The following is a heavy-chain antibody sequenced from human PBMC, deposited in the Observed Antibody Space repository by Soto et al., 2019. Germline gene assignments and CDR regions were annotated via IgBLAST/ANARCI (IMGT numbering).Heavy chain of an antibody. V-gene: IGHV3-23*01. CDR2: ISDSGANT. Sequence: GGSLRLSCAASGFTFGTFGMSWVRQGPEKGLEWVSTISDSGANTYYPDSVKGRFTFSRDNSKSMVYLQMDSLRAEDTAVYYCARVLVFYGGFDPWGQGTLVTVSS. CDR3: ARVLVFYGGFDP. CDR1: GFTFGTFG. J-gene: IGHJ5*02. D-gene: IGHD2-21*02.